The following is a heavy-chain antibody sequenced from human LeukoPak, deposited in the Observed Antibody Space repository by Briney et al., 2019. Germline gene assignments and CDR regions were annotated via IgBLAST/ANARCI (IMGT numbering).Heavy chain of an antibody. CDR3: ARTKRGYDYGDYRFDP. V-gene: IGHV1-2*02. CDR1: GYTFTGYY. CDR2: INPNSGGT. Sequence: ASVKVSCKASGYTFTGYYMHCVRQAPGQGLEWMGWINPNSGGTNYAQKFQGRVTMTRDTSISTAYMELSRLRSDDTAVYYCARTKRGYDYGDYRFDPWGQGTLVTVSS. D-gene: IGHD4-17*01. J-gene: IGHJ5*02.